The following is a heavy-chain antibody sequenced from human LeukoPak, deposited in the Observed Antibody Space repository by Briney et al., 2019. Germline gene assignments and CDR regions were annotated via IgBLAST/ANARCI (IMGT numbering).Heavy chain of an antibody. CDR3: ARENYYDSSGYYYTFDY. CDR2: ISGSGGST. CDR1: GFTFSSYA. V-gene: IGHV3-23*01. Sequence: GGSLRLSCAASGFTFSSYAMSWVRQAPGKGLEWVSAISGSGGSTYYADSVKGRFTISRDNSKNTLYLQMNSLRAEDTAVYYCARENYYDSSGYYYTFDYWGQGTLVTVSS. J-gene: IGHJ4*02. D-gene: IGHD3-22*01.